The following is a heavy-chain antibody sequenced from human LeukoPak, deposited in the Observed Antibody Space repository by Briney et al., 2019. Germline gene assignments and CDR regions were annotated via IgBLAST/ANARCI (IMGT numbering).Heavy chain of an antibody. CDR1: GYTFTNYA. CDR3: ASPGCSSTSCYALDY. Sequence: GASVPVSYQASGYTFTNYAMHWLRQAPGQRLAGMGWSNAGNGNTKYQQKFQGRVNITRATSASTAYMELSSLRSEDTAVYSCASPGCSSTSCYALDYRGQGTLVTV. J-gene: IGHJ4*02. CDR2: SNAGNGNT. V-gene: IGHV1-3*01. D-gene: IGHD2-2*01.